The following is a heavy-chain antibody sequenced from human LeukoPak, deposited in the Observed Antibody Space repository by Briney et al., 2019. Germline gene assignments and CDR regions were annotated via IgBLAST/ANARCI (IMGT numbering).Heavy chain of an antibody. V-gene: IGHV3-21*01. CDR2: ISSSSSYI. D-gene: IGHD6-6*01. CDR1: GFTFSSYS. Sequence: GGSLRLSCAASGFTFSSYSMNWVRQAPGKGLEWVSSISSSSSYIYYADSVKGRFTISRDNAKNSLYLQMNSLRAEDTAVYYCARAPRRQLAPYMDVWGKGTTVTVSS. J-gene: IGHJ6*03. CDR3: ARAPRRQLAPYMDV.